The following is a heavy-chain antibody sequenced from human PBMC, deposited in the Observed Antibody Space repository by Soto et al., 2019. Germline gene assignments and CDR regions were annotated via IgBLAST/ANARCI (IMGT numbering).Heavy chain of an antibody. Sequence: SVKVSCKASGGTFSSYAISWVRQAPGQGLEWMGGIIPIFGTANYAQKFQGRVTITADKSTSTAYMELSSLRSEDTAVYYCARKMVRGVMAPYYYGMDVWGQGTTVTVS. CDR1: GGTFSSYA. CDR3: ARKMVRGVMAPYYYGMDV. J-gene: IGHJ6*02. CDR2: IIPIFGTA. V-gene: IGHV1-69*06. D-gene: IGHD3-10*01.